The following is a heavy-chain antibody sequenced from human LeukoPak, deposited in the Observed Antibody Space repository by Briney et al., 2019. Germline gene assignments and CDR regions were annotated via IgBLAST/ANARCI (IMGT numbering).Heavy chain of an antibody. CDR1: GYTFTSYA. V-gene: IGHV1-3*01. CDR2: INAGNGNT. D-gene: IGHD2-15*01. Sequence: ASVKVSCKASGYTFTSYAMHWVRQAPGQRLEWMGWINAGNGNTKYSQKFQGRVTITRDTSASTAYMELSSLRSEDTAVYYCARDSYCSGGSCYSFDYWGQGTLVTVSS. J-gene: IGHJ4*02. CDR3: ARDSYCSGGSCYSFDY.